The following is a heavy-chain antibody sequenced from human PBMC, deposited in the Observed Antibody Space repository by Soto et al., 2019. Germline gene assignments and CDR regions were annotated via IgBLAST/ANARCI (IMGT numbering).Heavy chain of an antibody. Sequence: TSETLSLTCAVSVGSISSGGYSWSWIRQPPGKGLEWIGYIYHSGSTYYNPSLKSRVTISVDRSKNQFSLKLSSVTAADTAVYYCARAKDSSAYYWDYWGHGTLVTVSS. V-gene: IGHV4-30-2*01. CDR1: VGSISSGGYS. D-gene: IGHD3-22*01. J-gene: IGHJ4*01. CDR3: ARAKDSSAYYWDY. CDR2: IYHSGST.